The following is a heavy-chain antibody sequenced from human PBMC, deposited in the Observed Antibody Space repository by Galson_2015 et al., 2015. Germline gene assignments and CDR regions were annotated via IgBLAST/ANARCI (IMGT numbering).Heavy chain of an antibody. D-gene: IGHD6-13*01. CDR2: ISYDGSNK. J-gene: IGHJ4*02. Sequence: SLRLSCAASGFTFSSYGMHWVRQAPGKGLEWVAVISYDGSNKYYADSVKGRFTISRDNSKNTLYLQMNSLRAEDTAVYYCATEKGSGSQVFDYWGQGTLVTVSS. CDR1: GFTFSSYG. CDR3: ATEKGSGSQVFDY. V-gene: IGHV3-30*03.